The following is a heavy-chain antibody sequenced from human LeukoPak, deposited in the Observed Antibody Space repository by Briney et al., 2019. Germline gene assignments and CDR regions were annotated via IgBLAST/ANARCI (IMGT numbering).Heavy chain of an antibody. CDR3: ARDLRFLEWLNQNYYMDV. J-gene: IGHJ6*03. D-gene: IGHD3-3*01. CDR2: INPSGGST. CDR1: GYTFTSYY. V-gene: IGHV1-46*01. Sequence: ASVKVSCKASGYTFTSYYMHWVRQAPGQGLEWMGIINPSGGSTSYAQKFQGRVTMTRDTSTSTVYMELSSLRSEDTAVYYCARDLRFLEWLNQNYYMDVWGKGTTVTVSS.